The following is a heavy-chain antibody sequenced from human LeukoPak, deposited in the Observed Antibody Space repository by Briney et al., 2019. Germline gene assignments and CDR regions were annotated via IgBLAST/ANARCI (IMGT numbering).Heavy chain of an antibody. V-gene: IGHV3-48*04. CDR1: GFTFSSYS. CDR2: ISSSSSTI. CDR3: AREAGYCSSTSCYERDNWFDP. J-gene: IGHJ5*01. D-gene: IGHD2-2*01. Sequence: GGSLRLSCAASGFTFSSYSMNWVRQAPGKGLEWVSYISSSSSTIYYADSVKGRFTISRDNAKNSLYLQMNSLRAEDTAVYYCAREAGYCSSTSCYERDNWFDPWGQGTTVTVSS.